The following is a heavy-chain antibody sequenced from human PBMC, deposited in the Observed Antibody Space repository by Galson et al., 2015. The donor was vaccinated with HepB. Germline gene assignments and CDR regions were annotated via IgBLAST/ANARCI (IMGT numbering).Heavy chain of an antibody. Sequence: SETLSLTCTVSGYSISSGYYWGWIRQPPGKGLEWIGSSYHSGSTYYNPSLKSRVTISVDTSKNQFSLKLSSVTAADTAVYYCARLFDRLWNPYFDYWGQGTLVTVS. D-gene: IGHD1-1*01. J-gene: IGHJ4*02. CDR1: GYSISSGYY. V-gene: IGHV4-38-2*02. CDR3: ARLFDRLWNPYFDY. CDR2: SYHSGST.